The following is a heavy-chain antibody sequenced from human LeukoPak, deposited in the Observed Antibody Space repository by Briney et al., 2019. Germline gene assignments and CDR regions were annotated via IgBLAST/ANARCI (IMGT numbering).Heavy chain of an antibody. CDR2: INPNSGGT. Sequence: GASVKVSCKASGYTFTGYYMHWVRQAPGQGLEWMGWINPNSGGTNYAQKFQGWVIMTRDTSISTAYMELSRLRSDDTAVYYCVRDEIVGTSLPHDVWGQGTLVTVSS. CDR3: VRDEIVGTSLPHDV. V-gene: IGHV1-2*04. D-gene: IGHD1-26*01. CDR1: GYTFTGYY. J-gene: IGHJ4*02.